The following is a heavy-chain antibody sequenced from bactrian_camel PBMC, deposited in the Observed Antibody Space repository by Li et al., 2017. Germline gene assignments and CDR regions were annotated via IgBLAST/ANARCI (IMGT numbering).Heavy chain of an antibody. CDR2: IYTGYGNT. D-gene: IGHD3*01. J-gene: IGHJ4*01. Sequence: VQLVESGGGLVKPGESLRLSCRASGLRFSVYAVDWVRQAPGKGLEWVAAIYTGYGNTYYADSVKGRFTNSQDNAKNTVYLQMNSLKPEDTAVYYCVVNQDYCSGSWCPEEYDNWGQGTQVTVS. CDR3: VVNQDYCSGSWCPEEYDN. V-gene: IGHV3S40*01. CDR1: GLRFSVYA.